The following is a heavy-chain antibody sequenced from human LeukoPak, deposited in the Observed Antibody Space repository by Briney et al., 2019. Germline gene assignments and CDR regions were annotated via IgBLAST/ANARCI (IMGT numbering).Heavy chain of an antibody. D-gene: IGHD3-3*01. CDR2: ISNDGSRK. Sequence: GSSLRLSCAPSGFTFSRHGMHWVRQAPGKGLEWVAIISNDGSRKYYAHSVEGRFTISRDNSKNTLYLQMDSLRAEDTAVYYCARDRAWNYFDYWGQGTLVTVSS. CDR3: ARDRAWNYFDY. J-gene: IGHJ4*02. V-gene: IGHV3-30*03. CDR1: GFTFSRHG.